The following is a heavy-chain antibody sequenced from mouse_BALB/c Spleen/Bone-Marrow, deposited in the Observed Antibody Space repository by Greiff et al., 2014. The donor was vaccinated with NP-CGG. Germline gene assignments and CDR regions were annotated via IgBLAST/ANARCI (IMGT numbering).Heavy chain of an antibody. CDR2: INPNIGGT. CDR1: GYTFTDYT. CDR3: ARGRFAY. V-gene: IGHV1-22*01. Sequence: VQLQQSGPELVKPGASVKISCKTSGYTFTDYTIHWVKQSPGKSLEWIGNINPNIGGTTYNQKFRGKATLTLDKSSRTAYMELRSLTSEDSAVYYCARGRFAYWGQGTLVTVSA. J-gene: IGHJ3*01.